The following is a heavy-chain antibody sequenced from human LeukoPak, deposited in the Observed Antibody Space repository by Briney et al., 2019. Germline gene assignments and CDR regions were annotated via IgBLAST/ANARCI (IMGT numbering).Heavy chain of an antibody. CDR3: ARDGRPYCSSTSCYLPSWFDP. CDR1: GYTFTSYG. Sequence: ASVKVSCKASGYTFTSYGISWVRQAPGQGLEWMGWISAYNGNTNYAQKLQGRVTMTTDTSTSTAYMELRSLRSDDTAVYYCARDGRPYCSSTSCYLPSWFDPWGQGTLVTVST. D-gene: IGHD2-2*01. V-gene: IGHV1-18*04. CDR2: ISAYNGNT. J-gene: IGHJ5*02.